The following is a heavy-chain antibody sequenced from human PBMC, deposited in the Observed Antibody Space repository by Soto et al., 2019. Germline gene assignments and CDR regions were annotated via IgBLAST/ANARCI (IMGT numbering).Heavy chain of an antibody. CDR2: IWYDGSNA. J-gene: IGHJ4*02. CDR1: RFSFSSFG. Sequence: QVQLVESGGGVVQPGRSLRLSCATSRFSFSSFGMHWVRQAPGKGLEWVALIWYDGSNAYYADSVKGRFTISRANSKNTPFLQMDSVRAEDTAVYYCAGGSPVKDYDTLACYPRVDYGGQGTLVTVSS. V-gene: IGHV3-33*01. D-gene: IGHD3-9*01. CDR3: AGGSPVKDYDTLACYPRVDY.